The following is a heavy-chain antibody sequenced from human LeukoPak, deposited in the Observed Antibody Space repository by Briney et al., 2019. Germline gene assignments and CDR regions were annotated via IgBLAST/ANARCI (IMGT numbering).Heavy chain of an antibody. J-gene: IGHJ6*03. CDR1: GFTFSLYW. CDR2: INQDGSEE. V-gene: IGHV3-7*01. CDR3: ARDHSYYSNHMDV. Sequence: PGGSLRLSCAASGFTFSLYWMSWVRQAPGKGLEWVANINQDGSEEYYVDSVKGRFTISRDDAKESLYLQMNSLRAEDMAVYFCARDHSYYSNHMDVWGKGTTVTVSS.